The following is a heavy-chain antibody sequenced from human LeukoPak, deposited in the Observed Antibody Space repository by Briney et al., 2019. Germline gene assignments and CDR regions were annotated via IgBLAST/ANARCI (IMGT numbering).Heavy chain of an antibody. CDR1: GGSISSSSYY. CDR2: IYTSGST. D-gene: IGHD4-17*01. CDR3: ARGRGYGENFDY. J-gene: IGHJ4*02. V-gene: IGHV4-39*07. Sequence: SETLSLTCTVSGGSISSSSYYWGWIRQPPGKGLEWIGRIYTSGSTNYNPSLKSRVTMSVDTSKNQFSLKLSSVTAADTAVYYCARGRGYGENFDYWGQGTLVTVSS.